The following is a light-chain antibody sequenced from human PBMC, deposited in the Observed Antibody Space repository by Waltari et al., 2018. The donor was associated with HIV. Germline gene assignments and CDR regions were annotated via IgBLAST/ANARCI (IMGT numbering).Light chain of an antibody. CDR2: NND. J-gene: IGLJ1*01. CDR1: SANIGYNY. V-gene: IGLV1-47*01. CDR3: AAWDDSLSGSYV. Sequence: QSVLTKPPSASGTPGQRVIISCSGSSANIGYNYVFWYQHLPGTAPKLVIYNNDQRPSGVPGRFSGSKSGTSASLAISGLRSEDEGEYYCAAWDDSLSGSYVFGTGTKVTVL.